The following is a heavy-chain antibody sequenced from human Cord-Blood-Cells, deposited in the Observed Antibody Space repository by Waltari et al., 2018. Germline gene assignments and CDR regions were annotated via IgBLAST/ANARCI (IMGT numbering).Heavy chain of an antibody. D-gene: IGHD6-13*01. J-gene: IGHJ4*02. Sequence: QLQLQESGPGLVKPSETLSLTCTVSGCSLSSSSYYLGWIRQPPGKGLEWIGSIYYSGSTYYNPSLKSRVTISVDTSKNQFSLKLSSVTAADTAVYYCARPYSSSWYYFDYWGQGTLVTVSS. CDR1: GCSLSSSSYY. V-gene: IGHV4-39*01. CDR2: IYYSGST. CDR3: ARPYSSSWYYFDY.